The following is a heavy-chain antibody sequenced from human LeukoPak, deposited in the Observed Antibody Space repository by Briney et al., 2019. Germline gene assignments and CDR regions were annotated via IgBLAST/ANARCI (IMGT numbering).Heavy chain of an antibody. D-gene: IGHD2-21*02. Sequence: PSETLSLTCTVYGGSISSYYWSWIRQPPGKGLEWIGYIYYSGSTNYNPSLRSRVTISVDTSKNQFSLKLSSVTAADTAVYYCARSPPTVTTIFDYWGQGTLVTVSS. CDR2: IYYSGST. V-gene: IGHV4-59*01. CDR1: GGSISSYY. J-gene: IGHJ4*02. CDR3: ARSPPTVTTIFDY.